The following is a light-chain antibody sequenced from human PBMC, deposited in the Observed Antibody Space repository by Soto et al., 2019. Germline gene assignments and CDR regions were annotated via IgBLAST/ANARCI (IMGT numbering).Light chain of an antibody. Sequence: EIVMTQSPATLSVSPGERATLSCRASQSVSSNLAWYQQKPGQAPRLLIYGASTRATGIPARFSGTGSGTEFTITISSLQSEDFAVYYWQQDTNWPPWTFGQGTKVEIK. CDR2: GAS. V-gene: IGKV3-15*01. CDR3: QQDTNWPPWT. J-gene: IGKJ1*01. CDR1: QSVSSN.